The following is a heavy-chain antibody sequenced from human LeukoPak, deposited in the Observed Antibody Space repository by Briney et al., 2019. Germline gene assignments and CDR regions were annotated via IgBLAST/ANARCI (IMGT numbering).Heavy chain of an antibody. V-gene: IGHV3-53*01. CDR1: GFTVSNNY. D-gene: IGHD1-26*01. Sequence: SGGSLRLSCAASGFTVSNNYMTWVRQAPGKGLEWVSVIYPAGNTYYADSVKGRFTISRDNSKNTLYLQMNSLRVEDTAVYYCTQDLGGSSFNYWGQGTLVTVSS. CDR2: IYPAGNT. J-gene: IGHJ4*02. CDR3: TQDLGGSSFNY.